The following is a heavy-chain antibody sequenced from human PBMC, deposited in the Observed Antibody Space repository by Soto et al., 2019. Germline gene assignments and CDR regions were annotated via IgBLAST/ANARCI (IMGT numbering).Heavy chain of an antibody. V-gene: IGHV1-18*01. D-gene: IGHD6-19*01. CDR2: ISAYNGNT. Sequence: ASVKVSCKASGYTFTSYGISWVRQAPGQGLEWMGWISAYNGNTNYAQKLQGRVTMTTDTSTSTAYMELRSLRSDDTAVYYCARDLHPGVQWLVTGAFDIWGQGTMVTVSS. J-gene: IGHJ3*02. CDR1: GYTFTSYG. CDR3: ARDLHPGVQWLVTGAFDI.